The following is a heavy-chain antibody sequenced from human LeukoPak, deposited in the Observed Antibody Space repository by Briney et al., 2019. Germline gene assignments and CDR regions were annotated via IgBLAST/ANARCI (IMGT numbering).Heavy chain of an antibody. Sequence: PSETLSLTCGVSGGSFSSHYWSWIRQPPGKGLEWIGEINPRGSTNYNPSLESRVTVSADTSRNQLSLSLTSVTAADSAVYFCARGLRQGSAWSWGPKEKSYQYMDVWGTGTTVIVSS. V-gene: IGHV4-34*01. D-gene: IGHD6-19*01. CDR3: ARGLRQGSAWSWGPKEKSYQYMDV. CDR1: GGSFSSHY. CDR2: INPRGST. J-gene: IGHJ6*04.